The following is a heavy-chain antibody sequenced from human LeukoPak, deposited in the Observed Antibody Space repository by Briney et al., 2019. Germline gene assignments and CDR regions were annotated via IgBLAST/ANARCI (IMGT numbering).Heavy chain of an antibody. Sequence: SETLSLTCTVSGGSISSYYWSWIRQPPGKGLEWIGYIYYSGSTNYNASLKSRVTISADTSKNQFSLKLNSVTAAETAVYYCAREYSNNWFDPWGQGTLVIVSS. CDR2: IYYSGST. CDR1: GGSISSYY. D-gene: IGHD5-12*01. CDR3: AREYSNNWFDP. V-gene: IGHV4-59*01. J-gene: IGHJ5*02.